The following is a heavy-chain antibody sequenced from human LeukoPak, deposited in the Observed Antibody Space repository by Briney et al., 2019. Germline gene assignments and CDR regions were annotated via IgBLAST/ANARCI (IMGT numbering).Heavy chain of an antibody. Sequence: SETPSLTCTVSGGSVSSSDNYWGWIRQPPGKTLEWIGSLSYSGTTYYNPSLKTRATISVDTSKNQFSLKLSSVTAADTAVYYCARLEIVVVPATAFDNWGQGTLVIVSS. D-gene: IGHD2-2*01. CDR1: GGSVSSSDNY. CDR3: ARLEIVVVPATAFDN. J-gene: IGHJ4*02. CDR2: LSYSGTT. V-gene: IGHV4-39*07.